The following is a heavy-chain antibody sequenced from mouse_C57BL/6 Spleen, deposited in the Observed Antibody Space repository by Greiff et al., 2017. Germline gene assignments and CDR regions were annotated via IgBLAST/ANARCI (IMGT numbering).Heavy chain of an antibody. D-gene: IGHD2-10*01. CDR3: ARCLLSSYYFDY. J-gene: IGHJ2*01. CDR2: IDPANGNT. V-gene: IGHV14-3*01. CDR1: GFNIKNTY. Sequence: EVMLVESVAELVRPGASVKLSCTASGFNIKNTYMHWVKQRPEQGLEWIGRIDPANGNTKYAPKFQGKATITADTSSNTAYLQLSSLTSEDTAIYYCARCLLSSYYFDYWGQGTTLTVSS.